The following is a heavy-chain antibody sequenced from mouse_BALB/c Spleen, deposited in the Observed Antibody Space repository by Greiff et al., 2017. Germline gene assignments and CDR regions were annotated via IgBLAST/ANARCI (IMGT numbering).Heavy chain of an antibody. CDR1: GFTFSSYA. V-gene: IGHV5-9-4*01. J-gene: IGHJ4*01. CDR3: ARDHYGAMDY. D-gene: IGHD1-1*02. Sequence: EVMLVESGGGLVKPGGSLKLSCAASGFTFSSYAMSWVRQSPEKRLEWVAEISSGGSYTYYPDTVTGRFTISRDNAKNTLYLEMSSLRSEDTAMYYCARDHYGAMDYWGQGTSVTVSA. CDR2: ISSGGSYT.